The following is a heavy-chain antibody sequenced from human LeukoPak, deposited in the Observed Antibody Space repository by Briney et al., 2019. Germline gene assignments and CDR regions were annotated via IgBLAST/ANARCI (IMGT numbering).Heavy chain of an antibody. CDR2: IKQDGSEK. Sequence: PGGSLRLSCAASGFTFSSYWMSWVHQAPGKGLEWVANIKQDGSEKYYVDSVKGRFTISRDNAKNSLYLQMISLRAEDTAVYYCAKVLLWFGQPNRDYWGQGTLVTVSS. J-gene: IGHJ4*02. D-gene: IGHD3-10*01. CDR1: GFTFSSYW. V-gene: IGHV3-7*03. CDR3: AKVLLWFGQPNRDY.